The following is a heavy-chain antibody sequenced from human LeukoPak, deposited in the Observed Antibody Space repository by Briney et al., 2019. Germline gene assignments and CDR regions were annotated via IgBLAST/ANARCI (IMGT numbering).Heavy chain of an antibody. J-gene: IGHJ3*02. D-gene: IGHD1-26*01. CDR1: GGSISSYY. Sequence: SETLSLTCTVSGGSISSYYWSWIRQPPGKGLEWIGYIYYSGSTNYNPSLKSRVTISIDTSKNQFSLKLSSVTAADTAVYYCARGWEAFDIWGQGTMVTVSS. CDR2: IYYSGST. CDR3: ARGWEAFDI. V-gene: IGHV4-59*01.